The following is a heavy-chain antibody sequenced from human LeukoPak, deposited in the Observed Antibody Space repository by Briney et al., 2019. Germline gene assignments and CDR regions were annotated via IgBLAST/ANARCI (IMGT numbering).Heavy chain of an antibody. J-gene: IGHJ3*01. V-gene: IGHV3-48*01. D-gene: IGHD3-3*01. CDR3: AIIGCYRGVCHFDV. CDR1: GFTFTNYG. CDR2: ISDSGI. Sequence: GGSLRLSCATSGFTFTNYGMNWIRQAPGKGLEWVSYISDSGILYADSVKGRFTISRDNARKSLYLQMSSLRAEDTAVYYCAIIGCYRGVCHFDVWGQGTMVAISS.